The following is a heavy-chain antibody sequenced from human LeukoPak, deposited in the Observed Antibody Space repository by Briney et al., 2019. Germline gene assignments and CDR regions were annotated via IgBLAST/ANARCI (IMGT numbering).Heavy chain of an antibody. CDR2: IYTSGST. CDR3: ARGGYDHDDY. V-gene: IGHV4-4*07. CDR1: GGSISSYY. J-gene: IGHJ4*02. Sequence: SETLSLTCTVSGGSISSYYWSWIRQPAGKGLEWIGRIYTSGSTNYNPSLKSRVNMSVDTYKNQFSLKLTSVTAAATAVYDCARGGYDHDDYWGQGTLVTVSS. D-gene: IGHD5-12*01.